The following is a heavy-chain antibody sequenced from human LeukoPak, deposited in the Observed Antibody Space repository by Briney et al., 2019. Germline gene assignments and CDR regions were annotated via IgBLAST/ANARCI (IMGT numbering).Heavy chain of an antibody. D-gene: IGHD1-26*01. CDR1: GYSFTSYW. V-gene: IGHV5-51*01. CDR3: ARQPIVGATRGAFDI. J-gene: IGHJ3*02. Sequence: PGESLKISCKGSGYSFTSYWIGWVRQMPGKGLEWMGIIYPGDSDTRYSPSFQGQVTISADKSISTAYLQWSSLKASDTAMYYCARQPIVGATRGAFDIWGQGTMVTVSS. CDR2: IYPGDSDT.